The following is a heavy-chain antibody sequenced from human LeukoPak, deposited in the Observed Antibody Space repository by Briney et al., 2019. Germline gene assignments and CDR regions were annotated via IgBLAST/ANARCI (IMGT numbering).Heavy chain of an antibody. D-gene: IGHD3-9*01. CDR2: IRYDGSNK. Sequence: GGSLRLSCAASGFTFSSYGMHWVRQAPGKGLEWVAFIRYDGSNKYYADSVKGRFTISRDNSKNTLYLQMNSLRAEDTAVYYCAKDPRAYYYYDILTGYYIQPVYYFDYWGQGTLVTVSS. CDR3: AKDPRAYYYYDILTGYYIQPVYYFDY. V-gene: IGHV3-30*02. CDR1: GFTFSSYG. J-gene: IGHJ4*02.